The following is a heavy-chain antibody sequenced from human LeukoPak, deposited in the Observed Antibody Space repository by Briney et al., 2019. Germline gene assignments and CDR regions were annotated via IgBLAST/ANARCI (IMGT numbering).Heavy chain of an antibody. CDR1: GDSVSSNSAA. J-gene: IGHJ3*02. Sequence: SQTLSLTCAIPGDSVSSNSAAWNWIRQSPSRGLEWLGSTYYRSKWYNDYAVSVKSRITINPDISKNQFSLQLNSVTPEDTAVYYCAAGDYGDYVGAFDIWGQGTMVTVSS. CDR2: TYYRSKWYN. V-gene: IGHV6-1*01. CDR3: AAGDYGDYVGAFDI. D-gene: IGHD4-17*01.